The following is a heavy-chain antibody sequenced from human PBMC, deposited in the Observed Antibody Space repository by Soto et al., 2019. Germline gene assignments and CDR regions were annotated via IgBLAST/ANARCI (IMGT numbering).Heavy chain of an antibody. CDR2: ISYDGSNK. Sequence: QVQLVESGGGVVQPGRSLRLSCAASGFTFSSYAMHWVRQAPGKGLEWVAVISYDGSNKYYADSVKGRFTISRDNSKNTLYLQMNSLRAEDTAVYYCARDLSDSYGMDVWGQGTTVTVSS. J-gene: IGHJ6*02. CDR3: ARDLSDSYGMDV. V-gene: IGHV3-30-3*01. CDR1: GFTFSSYA.